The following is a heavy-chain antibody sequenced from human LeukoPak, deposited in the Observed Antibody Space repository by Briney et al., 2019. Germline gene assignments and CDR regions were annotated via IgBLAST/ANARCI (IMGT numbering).Heavy chain of an antibody. D-gene: IGHD6-13*01. V-gene: IGHV1-18*01. CDR3: ARVKAQRRSSSFGMDV. CDR2: ISAYNGNT. CDR1: GYTFSNYA. Sequence: ASVKVSCKASGYTFSNYAISWVRQAPGQGLEWMGWISAYNGNTNYAQKLQGRVTMTTDTSTSTAYMELRSLRSDDTAVYYCARVKAQRRSSSFGMDVWGQGTTVTVSS. J-gene: IGHJ6*02.